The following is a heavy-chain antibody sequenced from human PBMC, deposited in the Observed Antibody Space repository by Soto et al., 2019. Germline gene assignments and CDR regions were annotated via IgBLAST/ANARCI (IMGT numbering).Heavy chain of an antibody. Sequence: GASVKVSCKASGYSFSRYYIHWVRQAPGQRLEWMGWINAGNGNTKYSQKFQGRVTITRDTSASTAYMELSSLRSEDTAVYYCARDLSFAINGDQLRGWFDPWGQGTLVTVSS. CDR1: GYSFSRYY. D-gene: IGHD4-17*01. V-gene: IGHV1-3*01. J-gene: IGHJ5*02. CDR3: ARDLSFAINGDQLRGWFDP. CDR2: INAGNGNT.